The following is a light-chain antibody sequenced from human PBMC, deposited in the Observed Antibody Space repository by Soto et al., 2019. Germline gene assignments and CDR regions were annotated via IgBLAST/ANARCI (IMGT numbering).Light chain of an antibody. J-gene: IGKJ4*01. V-gene: IGKV3-15*01. CDR2: GAS. CDR1: QSVSST. CDR3: QQYNDWLT. Sequence: EIVLTQSPGTLSLSPGERATLFCRASQSVSSTVAWYQQRPGRAPRLLIYGASTRATGIPARFSGSGSGTEFTLTISSLQSEDFAVYYCQQYNDWLTFGGGTKVEIK.